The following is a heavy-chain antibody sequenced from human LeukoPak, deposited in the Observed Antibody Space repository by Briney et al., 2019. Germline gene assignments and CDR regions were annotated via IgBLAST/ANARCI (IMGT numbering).Heavy chain of an antibody. D-gene: IGHD5-24*01. CDR2: INHSGST. CDR1: GGSFSGYY. V-gene: IGHV4-34*01. J-gene: IGHJ6*02. Sequence: SETLSLTCAVYGGSFSGYYWSWIRQPPGKGLEWIGEINHSGSTNYNPSLKSRVTISVDTSKNQFSLKLSSVTAADTAVYYCARGVEMATKYRPGVYYYYYYGMDVWGQGTTVTVSS. CDR3: ARGVEMATKYRPGVYYYYYYGMDV.